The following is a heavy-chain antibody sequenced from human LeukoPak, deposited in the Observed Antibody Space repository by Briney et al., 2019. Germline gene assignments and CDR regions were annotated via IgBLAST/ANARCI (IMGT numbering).Heavy chain of an antibody. CDR2: ISAYNGNT. J-gene: IGHJ3*02. CDR3: ARGYYYDSSGYYYGRNAFDI. D-gene: IGHD3-22*01. Sequence: ASVKVSCKASGYTFTSYGISWVRQAPGQGLEWMGWISAYNGNTNYAQKLQGRVTMTTDTSTSTAYMELSSLRSEDTAVYYCARGYYYDSSGYYYGRNAFDIWGQGTMVTVSS. CDR1: GYTFTSYG. V-gene: IGHV1-18*01.